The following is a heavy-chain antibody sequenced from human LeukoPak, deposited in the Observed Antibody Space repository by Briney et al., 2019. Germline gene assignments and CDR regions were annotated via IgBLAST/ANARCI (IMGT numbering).Heavy chain of an antibody. D-gene: IGHD6-13*01. Sequence: GGSLRLSCAASGFTFDDYAMHWVRQAPGKGLEWVSGISWNSSNMGYADSVKGRFTISRDDAKNSLYLQMNSLRAEDTALYYCATQPQAGTNYRGQGTLVTVSS. CDR3: ATQPQAGTNY. J-gene: IGHJ4*02. CDR1: GFTFDDYA. V-gene: IGHV3-9*01. CDR2: ISWNSSNM.